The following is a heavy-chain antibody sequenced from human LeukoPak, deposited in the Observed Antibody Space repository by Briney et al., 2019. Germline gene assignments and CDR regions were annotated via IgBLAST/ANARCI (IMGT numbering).Heavy chain of an antibody. J-gene: IGHJ5*01. Sequence: PGRSLRLSCVASGFTFSSYAMHWVRQAPGKGLEWVAAISYDGGTKYSADSVRGRFIISRDNSQSTLYLQMNSLRADDTAIYYCVRDAQLLYGNWFCPWGQGTLVNVSS. CDR1: GFTFSSYA. V-gene: IGHV3-30-3*01. CDR2: ISYDGGTK. CDR3: VRDAQLLYGNWFCP. D-gene: IGHD2-2*02.